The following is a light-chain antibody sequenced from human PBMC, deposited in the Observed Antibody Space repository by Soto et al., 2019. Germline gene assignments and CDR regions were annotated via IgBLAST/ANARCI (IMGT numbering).Light chain of an antibody. J-gene: IGLJ2*01. Sequence: QSALTQPASVSGSPGQSITMSCTGTSSDVGGYNYVSWYQQHPGKAPKLMIYEVSNRPSGVSNRLSGSKSGNTASLTISGLQAEDEADYYCSSYTSSSTLVFGGGTKLTVL. CDR2: EVS. CDR3: SSYTSSSTLV. CDR1: SSDVGGYNY. V-gene: IGLV2-14*01.